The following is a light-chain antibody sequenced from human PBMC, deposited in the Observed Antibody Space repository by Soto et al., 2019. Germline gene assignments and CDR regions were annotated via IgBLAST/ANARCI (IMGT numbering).Light chain of an antibody. CDR1: QGISNY. J-gene: IGKJ1*01. CDR2: AAS. CDR3: QQYYGYPAST. Sequence: AIRMTQSPSSLSASTGDRVTITCRASQGISNYLAWYQQKPGKAPKLLIYAASTLQSGVPSRFSGRGSGTDFALTSSGLQAEDFGANFWQQYYGYPASTFGQMTKMQTK. V-gene: IGKV1-8*01.